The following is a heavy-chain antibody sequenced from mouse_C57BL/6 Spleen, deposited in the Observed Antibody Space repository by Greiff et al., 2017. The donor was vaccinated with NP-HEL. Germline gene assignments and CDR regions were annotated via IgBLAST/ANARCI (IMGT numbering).Heavy chain of an antibody. CDR1: GYTFTSYW. Sequence: QVQLKQPGAELVKPGASVKMSCKASGYTFTSYWITWVKQRPGQGLEWIGDIYPGSGSTNYNEKFKSKATLTVDTSSSTAYMQLSSLTSEDSAVYYCARWDYGSGSPDDWGQGTTLTVSS. V-gene: IGHV1-55*01. CDR3: ARWDYGSGSPDD. D-gene: IGHD1-1*01. J-gene: IGHJ2*01. CDR2: IYPGSGST.